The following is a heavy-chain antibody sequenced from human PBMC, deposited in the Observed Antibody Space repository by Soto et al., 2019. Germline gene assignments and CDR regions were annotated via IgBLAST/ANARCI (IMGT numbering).Heavy chain of an antibody. J-gene: IGHJ3*02. CDR1: GFTFSSYW. Sequence: PGGSLRLSCAASGFTFSSYWMSWVRQAPGKGLEWVSAISGSGGSTYYADSVKGRFTISRDNSKNTLYLQMNSLRAEDTAVYYCAKGGDPGREADAFDIWGQGTMVTVSS. CDR2: ISGSGGST. V-gene: IGHV3-23*01. CDR3: AKGGDPGREADAFDI. D-gene: IGHD4-17*01.